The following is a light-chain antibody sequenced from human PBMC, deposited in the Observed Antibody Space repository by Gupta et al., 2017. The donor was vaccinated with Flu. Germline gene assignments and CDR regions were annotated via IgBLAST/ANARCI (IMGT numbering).Light chain of an antibody. J-gene: IGLJ3*02. CDR3: QVWDSSSDHWV. CDR1: NIGSKS. CDR2: ENS. Sequence: GGNNIGSKSVHWYQQKPGESPVLVVYENSERPSGIPERLSGSNSGNTATLTISRVEAGDEADYYCQVWDSSSDHWVFGGGTNLTVL. V-gene: IGLV3-21*02.